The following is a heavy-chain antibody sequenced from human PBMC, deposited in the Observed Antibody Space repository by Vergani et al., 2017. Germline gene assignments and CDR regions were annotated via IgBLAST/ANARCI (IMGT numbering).Heavy chain of an antibody. J-gene: IGHJ6*03. Sequence: QLQLQESGPGLVRPSETLSLSCTVSGGSIDNTNYYWDWIRQPPGKGLEWIGSIYYSGSTYYNPSLKSRVTISVDPSKNQFSLKLSSVTAADTAVYYCAYCGGDCYSGFYFYYMDVWGEGTTVTVSS. CDR1: GGSIDNTNYY. CDR2: IYYSGST. CDR3: AYCGGDCYSGFYFYYMDV. V-gene: IGHV4-39*01. D-gene: IGHD2-21*01.